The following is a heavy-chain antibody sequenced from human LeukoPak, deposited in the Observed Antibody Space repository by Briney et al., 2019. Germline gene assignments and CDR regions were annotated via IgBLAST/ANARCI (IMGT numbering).Heavy chain of an antibody. Sequence: GASVKVSCKASGYTFTGYYIHWVRQAPRQGLEWMGLINPNSGGTNFAQKFQGRVTMTRDTSISTAYMDLSRLKSDDTAVYYCTAGPPYSYGNDFDYWGQGTLVTVSS. CDR3: TAGPPYSYGNDFDY. CDR2: INPNSGGT. D-gene: IGHD5-18*01. V-gene: IGHV1-2*02. CDR1: GYTFTGYY. J-gene: IGHJ4*02.